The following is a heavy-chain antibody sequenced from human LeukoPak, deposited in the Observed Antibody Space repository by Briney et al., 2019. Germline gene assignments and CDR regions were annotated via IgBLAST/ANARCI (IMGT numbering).Heavy chain of an antibody. V-gene: IGHV3-15*07. CDR3: AKGSAVADIYFDY. Sequence: GGSLRLSCAASGFTFSNAWMNWVRQAPGKGLEWVGRIKSKTDGGTTDYAAPVKGRFTISRDDSKNTLYLQMNSLKTEDTAVYYCAKGSAVADIYFDYWGQGTLVTVSS. CDR2: IKSKTDGGTT. J-gene: IGHJ4*02. D-gene: IGHD6-19*01. CDR1: GFTFSNAW.